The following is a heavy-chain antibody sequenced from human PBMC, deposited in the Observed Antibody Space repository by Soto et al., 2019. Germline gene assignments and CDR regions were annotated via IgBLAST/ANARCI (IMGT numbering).Heavy chain of an antibody. CDR3: ASYYYDSSGYYWDY. V-gene: IGHV3-74*01. CDR2: ISPDGRTT. Sequence: GGSLRLSCAASGFSFSHYWMHWVRQAPGKGLVWVSRISPDGRTTTYADSVKGRFTISRDDAKNSLYLQMNSLRAEDTAVYYCASYYYDSSGYYWDYWGQGTLVTVSS. CDR1: GFSFSHYW. D-gene: IGHD3-22*01. J-gene: IGHJ4*02.